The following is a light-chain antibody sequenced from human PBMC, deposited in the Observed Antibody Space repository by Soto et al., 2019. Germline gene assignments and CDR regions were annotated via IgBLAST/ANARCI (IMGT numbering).Light chain of an antibody. CDR2: GAS. Sequence: EIVVTQSPGTLSLSPGERATLSCRASQSVSSSYLAWYQQKPGQAPRLLIYGASSRATGIPDRFSGSGSGTDFTLTISRLEPEDFAVYYCQQYGSSQYTFGQGTQREIK. CDR1: QSVSSSY. J-gene: IGKJ2*01. V-gene: IGKV3-20*01. CDR3: QQYGSSQYT.